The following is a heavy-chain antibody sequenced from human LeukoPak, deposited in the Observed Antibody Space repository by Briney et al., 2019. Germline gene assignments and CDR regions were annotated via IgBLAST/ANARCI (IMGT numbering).Heavy chain of an antibody. CDR2: IYYSGST. Sequence: PSETPSLTCTVSGGSISSSSYYWSWIRQPPGKGLEWIGYIYYSGSTNYNPSLKSRVTISVDTSKNQFSLKLSSVTAADTAVYYCARIYSSSSFEFDYWGQGTLVTVSS. CDR3: ARIYSSSSFEFDY. J-gene: IGHJ4*02. CDR1: GGSISSSSYY. V-gene: IGHV4-61*01. D-gene: IGHD6-6*01.